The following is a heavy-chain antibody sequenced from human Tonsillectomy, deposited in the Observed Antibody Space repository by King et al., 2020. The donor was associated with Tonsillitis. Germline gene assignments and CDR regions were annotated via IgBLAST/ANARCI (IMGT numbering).Heavy chain of an antibody. CDR3: TTRPWFDY. V-gene: IGHV3-15*07. CDR2: IKTKNEGGTT. CDR1: GFTFTNAW. Sequence: EVQLVESGGGLVKPGGSLRLSCAASGFTFTNAWMNWVRQAPGKGLEWVARIKTKNEGGTTDYAEPVKGRFSISRDDSKNTLYLEMSSLKIEDTGVYYCTTRPWFDYWGQGTLVTVSS. J-gene: IGHJ4*02.